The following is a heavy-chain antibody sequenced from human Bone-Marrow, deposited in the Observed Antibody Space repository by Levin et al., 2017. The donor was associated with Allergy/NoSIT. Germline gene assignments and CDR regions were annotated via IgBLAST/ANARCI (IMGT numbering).Heavy chain of an antibody. Sequence: TGESLKISCAASGFTFSSYAMSWVRQAPGKGLEWVSGISGSGVTTYYADSVKGRFTISRDNSKNTLYLQMNSLRAEDTAVYYCAKEPEYQLLSAFDYWGQGTLVTVSS. CDR2: ISGSGVTT. CDR3: AKEPEYQLLSAFDY. CDR1: GFTFSSYA. J-gene: IGHJ4*02. D-gene: IGHD2-2*01. V-gene: IGHV3-23*01.